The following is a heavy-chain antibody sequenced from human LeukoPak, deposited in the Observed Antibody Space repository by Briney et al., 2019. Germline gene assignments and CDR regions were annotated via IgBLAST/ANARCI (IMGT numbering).Heavy chain of an antibody. CDR2: IYYSGST. CDR3: ARFYCSSTSCLFDY. J-gene: IGHJ4*02. Sequence: PSETLSLTCTVSGGSISSGDYYWSWIRQPPGKGLEWIGYIYYSGSTYYNPSLKSRVTISVDTSKNQFSLKLSSVTAADTAVYYCARFYCSSTSCLFDYWGQGTPVTVSS. CDR1: GGSISSGDYY. V-gene: IGHV4-30-4*01. D-gene: IGHD2-2*01.